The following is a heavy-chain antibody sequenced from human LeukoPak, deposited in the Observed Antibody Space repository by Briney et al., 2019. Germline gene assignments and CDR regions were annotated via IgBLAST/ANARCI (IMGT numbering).Heavy chain of an antibody. Sequence: PSETLSLTCAVYGGSFSGYYWSWIRQPPGKGLELIGEINHSGSTNYNPSLKSRVTISVDTSKNQFSLKLSSVTAADTAVYYCARGRPYYRPYYFDYWGQGTLVTVSS. V-gene: IGHV4-34*01. CDR2: INHSGST. CDR3: ARGRPYYRPYYFDY. J-gene: IGHJ4*02. D-gene: IGHD3-10*01. CDR1: GGSFSGYY.